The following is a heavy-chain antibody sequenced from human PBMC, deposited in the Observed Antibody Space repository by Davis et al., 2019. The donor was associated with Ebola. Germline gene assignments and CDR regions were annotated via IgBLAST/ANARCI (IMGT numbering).Heavy chain of an antibody. CDR2: VTQSGGA. V-gene: IGHV4-34*01. CDR1: GGSFSGYY. D-gene: IGHD2-2*01. CDR3: ASSSMVVPSGKTSSHFDY. J-gene: IGHJ4*02. Sequence: SEPLSLTCAVSGGSFSGYYWTWIRQSPGKGLEWIGAVTQSGGASYNPSLKSRITISVDKSKNQFSLKLTSMTAADTAVYYCASSSMVVPSGKTSSHFDYWGQGSLITVSS.